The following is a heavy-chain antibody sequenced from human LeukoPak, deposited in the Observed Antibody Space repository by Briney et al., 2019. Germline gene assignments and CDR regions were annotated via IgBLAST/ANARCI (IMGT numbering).Heavy chain of an antibody. CDR1: GFTFSYFA. CDR2: INNGGVT. CDR3: AKGSPESMGSIDY. J-gene: IGHJ4*02. D-gene: IGHD3-10*01. V-gene: IGHV3-23*01. Sequence: GGSLRLSCAASGFTFSYFAMSWVRQAPGKGLEWVSGINNGGVTFYTDSVKGRFTTSRDNSKNTVFLQMNSLRAEDTAVYYCAKGSPESMGSIDYWGQGTLVTVSS.